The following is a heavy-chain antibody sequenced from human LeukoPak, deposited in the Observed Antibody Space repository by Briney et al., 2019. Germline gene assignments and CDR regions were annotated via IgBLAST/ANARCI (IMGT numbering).Heavy chain of an antibody. CDR1: GGSFSGYY. CDR2: IYTSGST. V-gene: IGHV4-59*10. J-gene: IGHJ4*02. CDR3: AREKPHFDY. Sequence: SETLSLTCAVYGGSFSGYYWSWIRQPPGKGLEWIGRIYTSGSTNYNPSLKSRVTMSVDTSKNQFSLKLSSVTAADTAVYYCAREKPHFDYWGQGTLVTVSS.